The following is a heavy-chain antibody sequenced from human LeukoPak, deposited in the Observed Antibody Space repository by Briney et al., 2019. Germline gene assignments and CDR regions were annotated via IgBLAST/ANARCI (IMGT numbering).Heavy chain of an antibody. V-gene: IGHV4-59*08. CDR2: ISYRGST. CDR1: GGSISSYY. CDR3: ARQVITFGGVIGHFDY. J-gene: IGHJ4*02. D-gene: IGHD3-16*02. Sequence: PSETLSLTCTVSGGSISSYYWSWIRQPPGKGLEWIGYISYRGSTNYNSSLKSRVTISVDTSKNQLSLRLISVAAADTAVYYCARQVITFGGVIGHFDYWGQGTLVTVSS.